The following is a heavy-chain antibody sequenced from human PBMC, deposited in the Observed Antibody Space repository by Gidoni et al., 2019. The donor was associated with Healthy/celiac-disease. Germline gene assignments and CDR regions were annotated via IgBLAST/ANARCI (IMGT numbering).Heavy chain of an antibody. CDR1: GITFRSYS. V-gene: IGHV3-21*01. J-gene: IGHJ4*02. Sequence: EVQLVESGGGLVKPGGSLRLSCAASGITFRSYSMNWVRQVPGQGLEWVSSISSSSSYIYYADSVKGRFTISRDNAKNSLYLQMNSLRAEDTAVYYGARTRSGEGDYWGQGTLVTVSS. CDR3: ARTRSGEGDY. D-gene: IGHD3-3*01. CDR2: ISSSSSYI.